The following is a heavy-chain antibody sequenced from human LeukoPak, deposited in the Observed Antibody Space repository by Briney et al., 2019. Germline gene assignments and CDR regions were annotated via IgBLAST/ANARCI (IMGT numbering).Heavy chain of an antibody. D-gene: IGHD2-2*02. CDR1: GFTVSSNY. J-gene: IGHJ4*02. V-gene: IGHV3-53*01. CDR2: IYSGGST. Sequence: GGSLRLSCAASGFTVSSNYMSWVRQAPGKGLEWVSVIYSGGSTYYADSVKGRFTISRDNSKNTLYLQMNSLRAEDTAVYYCAKTGYCSSTSCYKFDYWGQGTLVTVSS. CDR3: AKTGYCSSTSCYKFDY.